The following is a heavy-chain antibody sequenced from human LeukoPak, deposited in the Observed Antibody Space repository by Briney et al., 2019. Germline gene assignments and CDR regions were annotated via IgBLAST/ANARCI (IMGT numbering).Heavy chain of an antibody. Sequence: ASVKVSCKASGYTFTGYYMHWVRQAPGQGLEWMGWINPNSGGTNYAQKLQGRVTMTTDTSTSTAYVELRSLRSDDTAVYYCARDQGRFLEWLSRYYYYGMDVWGQGTTVTVSS. J-gene: IGHJ6*02. V-gene: IGHV1-2*02. CDR3: ARDQGRFLEWLSRYYYYGMDV. CDR2: INPNSGGT. D-gene: IGHD3-3*01. CDR1: GYTFTGYY.